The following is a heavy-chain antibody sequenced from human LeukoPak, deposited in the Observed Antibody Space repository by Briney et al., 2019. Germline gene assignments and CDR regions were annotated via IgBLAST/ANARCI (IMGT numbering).Heavy chain of an antibody. Sequence: ASVKVSCKASGFTFTGYYIHWVRQAPGQGLEWMGSINPNTGDTNYAQKLQGRVTMTSDTSISTAYMELSRLRSDDTAVYYCARGLESNWFDPWGQGTLVTVSS. J-gene: IGHJ5*02. CDR1: GFTFTGYY. D-gene: IGHD1-1*01. CDR2: INPNTGDT. V-gene: IGHV1-2*02. CDR3: ARGLESNWFDP.